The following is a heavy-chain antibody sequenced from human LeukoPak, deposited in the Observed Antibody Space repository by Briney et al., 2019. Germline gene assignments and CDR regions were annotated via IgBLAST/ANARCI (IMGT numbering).Heavy chain of an antibody. CDR1: GFTFSNYA. J-gene: IGHJ4*02. D-gene: IGHD3/OR15-3a*01. CDR3: ARAGRGLAASD. CDR2: IWYDGSNK. Sequence: ERSLRLSCAASGFTFSNYAMYWVRQAPGKGLEWVAIIWYDGSNKYYADSVKGRFTISRDSSENTVYLQMSSLRAEDTAVYYCARAGRGLAASDWGQGTLVTVSS. V-gene: IGHV3-33*07.